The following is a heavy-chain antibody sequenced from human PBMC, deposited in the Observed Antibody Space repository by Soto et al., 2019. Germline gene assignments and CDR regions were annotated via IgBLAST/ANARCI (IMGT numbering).Heavy chain of an antibody. J-gene: IGHJ4*02. V-gene: IGHV3-23*01. CDR2: ISGSGGST. D-gene: IGHD6-13*01. CDR1: GFTFSSYA. Sequence: GGSLRLSCAASGFTFSSYAMSWVRQAPGKGLEWVSAISGSGGSTYYADSVKGRFTISRDNSKNTLYLQMNSLRAEDTAVYYCAKDTWEQQLVYPTPFDYWGQGTLVTVSS. CDR3: AKDTWEQQLVYPTPFDY.